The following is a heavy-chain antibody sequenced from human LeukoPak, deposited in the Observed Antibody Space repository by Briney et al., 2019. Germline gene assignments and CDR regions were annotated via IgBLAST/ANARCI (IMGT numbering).Heavy chain of an antibody. CDR3: VRGVYASGSSP. V-gene: IGHV3-74*01. J-gene: IGHJ5*02. D-gene: IGHD3-10*01. CDR2: ITSDGSR. CDR1: GFTLSNYW. Sequence: GGSPRLSCEASGFTLSNYWMYWVRQAPGKGLVWVSRITSDGSRNYADSVKGRFTISRDSAKNTLYLQMNSLRAEDTAVYYCVRGVYASGSSPWGQGTLVTVSS.